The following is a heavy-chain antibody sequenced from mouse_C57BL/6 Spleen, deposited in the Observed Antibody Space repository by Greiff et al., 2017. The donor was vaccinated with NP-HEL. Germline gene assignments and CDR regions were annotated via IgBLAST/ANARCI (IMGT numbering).Heavy chain of an antibody. CDR2: IDPETGGT. V-gene: IGHV1-15*01. CDR1: GYTFTDYE. D-gene: IGHD1-1*01. Sequence: QVQLKESGAELVRPGASVTLSCKASGYTFTDYEMHWVKQTPVHGLEWIGAIDPETGGTAYNQKFKGKAILTADKSSSTAYMELRSLTSEDSAVYYGTREMYYGSRYAMDYWGQGTSVTVSS. CDR3: TREMYYGSRYAMDY. J-gene: IGHJ4*01.